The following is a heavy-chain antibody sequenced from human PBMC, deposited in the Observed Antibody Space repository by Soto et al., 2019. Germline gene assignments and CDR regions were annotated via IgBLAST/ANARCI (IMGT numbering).Heavy chain of an antibody. CDR2: ITGTSDSI. CDR3: ARDFRNKGMDV. CDR1: GFSLSDYY. Sequence: PGGSLRLSCVASGFSLSDYYMAWIRQAPGKGLEWLSYITGTSDSIHYADSVRGRFITSRDNAKNSLYLQMNSLRVDDTAVYYCARDFRNKGMDVWGQGTTVTVSS. J-gene: IGHJ6*02. V-gene: IGHV3-11*01.